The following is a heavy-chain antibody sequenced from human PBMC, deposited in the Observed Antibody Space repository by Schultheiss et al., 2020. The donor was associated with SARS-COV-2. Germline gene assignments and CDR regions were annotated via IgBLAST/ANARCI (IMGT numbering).Heavy chain of an antibody. D-gene: IGHD4-17*01. Sequence: SQTLSLTCAVYGGSFSGYYWSWIRQPAGKGLEWIGRIYTSGSTNYNPSLKSRVTISVDTSKNQFSLKLSSVTAADTAVYYCARGGPYGDYVGWFDPWGQGTLVTVSS. CDR1: GGSFSGYY. CDR3: ARGGPYGDYVGWFDP. CDR2: IYTSGST. V-gene: IGHV4-59*10. J-gene: IGHJ5*02.